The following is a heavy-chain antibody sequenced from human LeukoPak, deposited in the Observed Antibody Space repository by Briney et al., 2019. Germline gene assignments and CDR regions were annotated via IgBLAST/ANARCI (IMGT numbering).Heavy chain of an antibody. CDR2: ISSSSSYI. Sequence: GGSLRLSCAASGFTFSGYSMNWVRQAPGKGLEWVSSISSSSSYIYYADSVKGRFTISRDNAKNSLYLQMNSLRAEDTAVYYCARDLNFWSGYYTAIYYFDYWGQGTLVTVSS. V-gene: IGHV3-21*01. D-gene: IGHD3-3*01. CDR1: GFTFSGYS. J-gene: IGHJ4*02. CDR3: ARDLNFWSGYYTAIYYFDY.